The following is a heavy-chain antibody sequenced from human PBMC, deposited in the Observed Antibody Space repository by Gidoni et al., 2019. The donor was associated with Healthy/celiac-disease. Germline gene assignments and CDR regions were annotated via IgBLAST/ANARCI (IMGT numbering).Heavy chain of an antibody. D-gene: IGHD4-17*01. Sequence: EVQLLESGGGLVQPGGSLRLSCAASGFTFSSYAMSWVRQAPGQGLEWVSAISGSGGSTYDADSVKGRFTISRDNSKNTLYLQMNSLRAEDTAVYYCANTYGDYQVYWFDPWGQGTLVTVSS. CDR2: ISGSGGST. CDR3: ANTYGDYQVYWFDP. V-gene: IGHV3-23*01. CDR1: GFTFSSYA. J-gene: IGHJ5*02.